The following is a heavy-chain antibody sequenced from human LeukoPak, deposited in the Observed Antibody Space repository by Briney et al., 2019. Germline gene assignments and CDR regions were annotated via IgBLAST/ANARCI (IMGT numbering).Heavy chain of an antibody. V-gene: IGHV3-9*01. CDR2: INWDSGTI. J-gene: IGHJ4*02. D-gene: IGHD3-22*01. CDR1: GFTFSDYS. Sequence: GGSLRLSCAASGFTFSDYSMHWVRQPPGKGLEWVSGINWDSGTIGYADSVKGRFTISRDNAKNSLYLQMNSLRAEDTALYYCAKDTVTYYYDSSGYFDYWGQGTLVTVSS. CDR3: AKDTVTYYYDSSGYFDY.